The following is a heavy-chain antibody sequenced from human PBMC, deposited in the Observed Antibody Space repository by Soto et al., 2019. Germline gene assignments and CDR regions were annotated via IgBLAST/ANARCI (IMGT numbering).Heavy chain of an antibody. CDR2: ISGSGGST. V-gene: IGHV3-23*01. J-gene: IGHJ6*02. CDR1: GFTFSSYA. CDR3: AKVGYSSSSFGMDV. D-gene: IGHD6-13*01. Sequence: EVQLLESGGGLVQPGGSLRLSCAASGFTFSSYAMSWVRQAPGKGLEWVSAISGSGGSTYYADSVKGRFTFSRDNSKNTLYLQMNSLRAEDTAVYYCAKVGYSSSSFGMDVWGQGTTVTVSS.